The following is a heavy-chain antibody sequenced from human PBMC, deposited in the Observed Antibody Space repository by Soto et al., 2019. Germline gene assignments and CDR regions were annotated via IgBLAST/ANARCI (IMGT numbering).Heavy chain of an antibody. CDR3: ARVGIWTGTTYFDY. D-gene: IGHD3-9*01. J-gene: IGHJ4*02. Sequence: ASVKVSCKASGYTFTSYAMHWVRQAPGQRLEWMGWINAGNGNTKYSQKFQGRVTITRDTSAGTAYMELSSLRSEDTAVYYCARVGIWTGTTYFDYWGQGTLVTVSS. V-gene: IGHV1-3*01. CDR2: INAGNGNT. CDR1: GYTFTSYA.